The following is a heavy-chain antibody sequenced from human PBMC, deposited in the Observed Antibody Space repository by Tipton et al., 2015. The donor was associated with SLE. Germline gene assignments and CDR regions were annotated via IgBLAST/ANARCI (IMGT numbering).Heavy chain of an antibody. D-gene: IGHD1-26*01. CDR1: GGSISSHF. Sequence: TLSLTCIVSGGSISSHFWTWIRQPPGKGLEWIGYTPYSGSSNYNPSLKGRVTMSVDTSKNQFSLRLSSVTAADTALYYCARDTYRGSYFDYWGQGTLVTVSS. CDR2: TPYSGSS. V-gene: IGHV4-59*11. CDR3: ARDTYRGSYFDY. J-gene: IGHJ4*02.